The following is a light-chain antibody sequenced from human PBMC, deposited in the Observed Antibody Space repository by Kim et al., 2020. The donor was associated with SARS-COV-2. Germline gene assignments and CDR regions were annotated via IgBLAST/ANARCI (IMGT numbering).Light chain of an antibody. Sequence: PGQTARITCSGDALPKQYAYWYQQKPGQAPVLVIYKDRERPSGIPERFSGSSSGTTVTLTISGVQAEDEADYYCQSADSSGTYWVFGGGTQLTVL. CDR3: QSADSSGTYWV. J-gene: IGLJ3*02. CDR1: ALPKQY. V-gene: IGLV3-25*03. CDR2: KDR.